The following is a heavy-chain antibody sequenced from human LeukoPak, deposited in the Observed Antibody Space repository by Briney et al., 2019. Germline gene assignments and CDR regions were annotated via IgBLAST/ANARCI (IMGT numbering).Heavy chain of an antibody. CDR3: ARYYYGSGSYPPNLDY. CDR1: GYTFTGYY. J-gene: IGHJ4*02. Sequence: ASVKVSCKASGYTFTGYYMHWVRQAPGQGLEWMARINPNSGGTNYAQKFQGRVTMTRDTSISTAYMELSRLRSDDTAVYYCARYYYGSGSYPPNLDYWGQGTLVTVSS. CDR2: INPNSGGT. D-gene: IGHD3-10*01. V-gene: IGHV1-2*06.